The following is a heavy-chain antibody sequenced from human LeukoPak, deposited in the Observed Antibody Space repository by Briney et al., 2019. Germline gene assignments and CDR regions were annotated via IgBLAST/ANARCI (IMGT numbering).Heavy chain of an antibody. CDR1: GGSFSGYY. V-gene: IGHV4-34*09. CDR3: ATTTAMVGGADY. CDR2: INHSGST. Sequence: PSETLSLTCAVYGGSFSGYYWSWIRQPPGKGLEWIGEINHSGSTYYNPSLKSRVTISVDTSKNQFSLKLSSVTAADTAVYYCATTTAMVGGADYWGQGTLVTVSS. D-gene: IGHD5-18*01. J-gene: IGHJ4*02.